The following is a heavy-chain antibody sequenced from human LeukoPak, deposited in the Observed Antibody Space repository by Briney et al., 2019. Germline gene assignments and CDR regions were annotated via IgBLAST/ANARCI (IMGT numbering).Heavy chain of an antibody. CDR1: GFTFSSYG. Sequence: GRSLRLSCAASGFTFSSYGMHWVRQAPGKGLERVAVISYDGSNKYYADSVKGRFTISRDNSKNTQSLQMNSLRAEDTAVYYCAKSQSGSVDAFDIWGQGTMVTVSS. V-gene: IGHV3-30*18. J-gene: IGHJ3*02. CDR3: AKSQSGSVDAFDI. D-gene: IGHD3-10*01. CDR2: ISYDGSNK.